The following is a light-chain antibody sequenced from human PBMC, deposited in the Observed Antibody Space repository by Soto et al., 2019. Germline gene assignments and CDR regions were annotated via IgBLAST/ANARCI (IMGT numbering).Light chain of an antibody. CDR1: QSVSSS. Sequence: EIVVTQSPATLSVSPGERVTLSCRASQSVSSSLAWYQQRPGQAPRLLIYGASTRATGIPARFSGSGSGTEFTLTISSLEPEDFAVYYCQQRSNWPPTFGQGTRLEIK. CDR2: GAS. J-gene: IGKJ5*01. CDR3: QQRSNWPPT. V-gene: IGKV3-11*01.